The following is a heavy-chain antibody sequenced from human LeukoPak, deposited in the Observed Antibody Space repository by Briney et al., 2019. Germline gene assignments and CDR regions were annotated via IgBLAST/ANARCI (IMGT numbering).Heavy chain of an antibody. V-gene: IGHV3-33*08. J-gene: IGHJ4*02. Sequence: GKSLRLSCAASGFTFSSYAMHWVRQAPGKGLEWVAVIWYDGSNKYYADSVKGRFTISRDNSKNTLYLQMNSLRAEDTAVYYCARKKVSSGYYIDYWGQGTLVTVSS. CDR3: ARKKVSSGYYIDY. CDR1: GFTFSSYA. CDR2: IWYDGSNK. D-gene: IGHD3-22*01.